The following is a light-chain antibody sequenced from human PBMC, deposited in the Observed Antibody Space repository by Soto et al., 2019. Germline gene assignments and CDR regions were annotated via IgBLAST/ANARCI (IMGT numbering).Light chain of an antibody. J-gene: IGKJ1*01. CDR2: AAS. CDR3: QHYDISSWT. V-gene: IGKV3-20*01. Sequence: EIVLTQSPGTLSLSPGERATLSCRASQSVSTYLAWYQQKPGQAPRPLIYAASNRATGIPGRFSGSGFGTDFTLTISRLEPEDFAVYYCQHYDISSWTFGQGTKVDIK. CDR1: QSVSTY.